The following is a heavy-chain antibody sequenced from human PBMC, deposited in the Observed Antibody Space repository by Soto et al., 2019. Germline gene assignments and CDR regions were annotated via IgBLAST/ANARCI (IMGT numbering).Heavy chain of an antibody. J-gene: IGHJ4*02. CDR1: GFTFSSYA. Sequence: PGGSLRLSCAASGFTFSSYAMHWVRQAPGKGLEWVAVISYDGSNKYYADSVKGRFTISRDNSKNTLYLQMNSLRAEDTAVYYCESFRTEYCTNGVCRDYWGQGTLVTVSS. CDR3: ESFRTEYCTNGVCRDY. V-gene: IGHV3-30-3*01. D-gene: IGHD2-8*01. CDR2: ISYDGSNK.